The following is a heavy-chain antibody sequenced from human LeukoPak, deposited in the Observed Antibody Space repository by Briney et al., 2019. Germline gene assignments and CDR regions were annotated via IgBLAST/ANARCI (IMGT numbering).Heavy chain of an antibody. CDR1: GFTFSSYG. J-gene: IGHJ5*02. Sequence: GGSLRLSCAASGFTFSSYGMHWVRRAPGKGLEWVAVIWYDGSNKYYADSVKGRFTISRDNSKNTLYLQMNSLRAEDTAVYYWARTYSSGWPNWFDPWGQGTLVTVSS. D-gene: IGHD6-19*01. CDR2: IWYDGSNK. CDR3: ARTYSSGWPNWFDP. V-gene: IGHV3-33*01.